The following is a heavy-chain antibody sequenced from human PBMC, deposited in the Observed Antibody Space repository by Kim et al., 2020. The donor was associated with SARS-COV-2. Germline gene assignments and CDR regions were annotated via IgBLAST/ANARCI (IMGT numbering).Heavy chain of an antibody. CDR1: GFTFSSYA. Sequence: GGSLRLSCAASGFTFSSYAMSWVRQAPGKGLEWVSAISGSGGSTYYADSVKGRFTISRDNSKNTLYLQMNSLRAEDTAVYYCAKTLYYYDSSGYYPYSFDYWGQGTLVTVSS. D-gene: IGHD3-22*01. CDR3: AKTLYYYDSSGYYPYSFDY. V-gene: IGHV3-23*01. CDR2: ISGSGGST. J-gene: IGHJ4*02.